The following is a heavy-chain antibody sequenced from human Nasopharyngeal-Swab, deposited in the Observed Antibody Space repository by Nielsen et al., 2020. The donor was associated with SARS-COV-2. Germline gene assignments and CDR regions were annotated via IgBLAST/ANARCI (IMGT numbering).Heavy chain of an antibody. CDR3: AREVRGSYWPAFDI. J-gene: IGHJ3*02. CDR2: ISSSGSTI. CDR1: GLTFSDYY. Sequence: GGSLRLSCAASGLTFSDYYMSWIRQAPGKGLEWVSYISSSGSTIYYADSVKGRFTISRDNAKNSLYLQMNSLRAEDTAVYYCAREVRGSYWPAFDIWGQGTMVTVSS. V-gene: IGHV3-11*04. D-gene: IGHD1-26*01.